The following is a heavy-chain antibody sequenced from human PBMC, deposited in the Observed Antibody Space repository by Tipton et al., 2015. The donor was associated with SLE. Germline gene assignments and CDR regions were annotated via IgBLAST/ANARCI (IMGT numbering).Heavy chain of an antibody. CDR2: IYYSGST. J-gene: IGHJ4*02. CDR3: ARRSLGRRGYFDY. Sequence: TLSLTCTVSGGSISSSSYYWGWIRQPPGKGLEWIGNIYYSGSTYYNPSLKSRVTISVDTSKNQFSLKLSSVTAADTAVYYCARRSLGRRGYFDYWGQGTLVSVSS. CDR1: GGSISSSSYY. D-gene: IGHD7-27*01. V-gene: IGHV4-39*07.